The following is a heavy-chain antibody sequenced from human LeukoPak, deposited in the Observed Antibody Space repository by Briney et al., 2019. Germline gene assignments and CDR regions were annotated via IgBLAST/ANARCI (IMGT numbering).Heavy chain of an antibody. CDR2: ISGSGDAA. CDR3: AREDCRFDY. V-gene: IGHV3-23*01. J-gene: IGHJ4*02. Sequence: GGSLRLSCAASGFTYTTYGMSWVRQAPGKGLEWVSVISGSGDAAYYADSVKGRFTISRDNSKNTVSLQMNSLRAEDTATYYCAREDCRFDYWGQGTLVTVSS. D-gene: IGHD2-21*02. CDR1: GFTYTTYG.